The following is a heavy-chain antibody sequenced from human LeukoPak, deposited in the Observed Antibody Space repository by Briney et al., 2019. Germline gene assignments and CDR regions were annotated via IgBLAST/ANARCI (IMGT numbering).Heavy chain of an antibody. CDR1: GFTFSSYW. V-gene: IGHV3-74*01. CDR3: ARGFRVETTVTTSSGGWFDP. J-gene: IGHJ5*02. Sequence: GGSLRLSCAASGFTFSSYWMHWVRQAPGKGLVWVSRINSDGSSTSYADSAKGRFTISRDNAKNTLYLQMNSLRAEDTAVYYCARGFRVETTVTTSSGGWFDPWGQGTLVTVSS. D-gene: IGHD4-11*01. CDR2: INSDGSST.